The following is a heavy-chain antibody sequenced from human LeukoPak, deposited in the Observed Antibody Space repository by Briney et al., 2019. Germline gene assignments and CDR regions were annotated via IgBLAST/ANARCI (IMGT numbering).Heavy chain of an antibody. D-gene: IGHD5-12*01. V-gene: IGHV4-59*01. J-gene: IGHJ4*02. CDR3: AGATSYYFDY. CDR1: GGSISSYY. Sequence: SETLSLTYTVSGGSISSYYWSWIRQPPGKGLEWIGYIYYSGSTNYNPSLKSRVTISVDTSKNQFSLKLSSVTAADTAVYYCAGATSYYFDYWGQGTLVTVSS. CDR2: IYYSGST.